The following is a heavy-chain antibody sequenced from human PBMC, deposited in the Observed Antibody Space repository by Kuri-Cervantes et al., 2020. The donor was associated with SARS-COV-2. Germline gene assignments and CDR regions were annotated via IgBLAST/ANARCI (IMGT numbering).Heavy chain of an antibody. Sequence: GSLRLSCAVYGGSFSGYYWSWIRQPPGKGLEWIGEINHSGSTNYNPSLKSRVTISVDTSKNQFSLKLSSVTAADTAVYYCARGDIVVVGAATPVPYYYYYGMDVWGQGTTVTVSS. J-gene: IGHJ6*02. V-gene: IGHV4-34*01. CDR2: INHSGST. CDR3: ARGDIVVVGAATPVPYYYYYGMDV. CDR1: GGSFSGYY. D-gene: IGHD2-15*01.